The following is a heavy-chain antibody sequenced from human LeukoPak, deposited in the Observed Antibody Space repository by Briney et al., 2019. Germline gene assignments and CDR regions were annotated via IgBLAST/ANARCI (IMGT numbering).Heavy chain of an antibody. CDR1: GGSISSYY. J-gene: IGHJ3*02. V-gene: IGHV4-59*08. CDR3: ARHGGGGLLWFGELLAYAFDI. D-gene: IGHD3-10*01. CDR2: IYYSGST. Sequence: PSETLSLTCTVSGGSISSYYWSWIRQPPGKGLEWIGYIYYSGSTNYNPSLKSRVTISVDTSKNQFSLKLSSVTAADTAVYYWARHGGGGLLWFGELLAYAFDIWGQGTMVTVSS.